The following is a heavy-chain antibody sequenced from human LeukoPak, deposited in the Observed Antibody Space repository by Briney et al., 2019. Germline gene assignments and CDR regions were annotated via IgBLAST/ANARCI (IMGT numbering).Heavy chain of an antibody. V-gene: IGHV3-20*01. D-gene: IGHD1-7*01. CDR1: GFTFDDYG. Sequence: GGSLRLSCAASGFTFDDYGMSWVRQAPGKGLEWVSGINWNGGSTGYADSVKGRFTISRDNAKNSLYLQMNSLRAEDTALYHCAGVNYKDYYYGMDVWGQRTTVTVSS. CDR2: INWNGGST. J-gene: IGHJ6*02. CDR3: AGVNYKDYYYGMDV.